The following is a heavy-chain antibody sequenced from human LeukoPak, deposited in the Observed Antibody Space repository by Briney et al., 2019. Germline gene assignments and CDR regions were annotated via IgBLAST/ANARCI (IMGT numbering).Heavy chain of an antibody. CDR2: IYHSGGT. Sequence: SETLSLTCAVSGGSISSSNWWSWVRQPPGKGLEWIGEIYHSGGTNYNPSLKSRVTISVDKSKNQFSLKLSSVTAADTAVYYCARVGVPTTHAFDIWGQGTMVTVSS. J-gene: IGHJ3*02. D-gene: IGHD3-10*01. CDR1: GGSISSSNW. V-gene: IGHV4-4*02. CDR3: ARVGVPTTHAFDI.